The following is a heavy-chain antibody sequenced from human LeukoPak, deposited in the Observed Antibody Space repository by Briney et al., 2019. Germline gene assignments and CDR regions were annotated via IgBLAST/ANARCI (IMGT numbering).Heavy chain of an antibody. D-gene: IGHD2-8*01. J-gene: IGHJ4*02. CDR1: GFTPSRYA. CDR3: AKDRSGTNGICHGDFDY. V-gene: IGHV3-23*01. Sequence: RGSLRLSCAASGFTPSRYAVSSVRQAPGKGLEWVSSMIGCGGSTYSADAVEGGFIISRDNTKNTLYLQMNSLRAEDEALYYCAKDRSGTNGICHGDFDYWGQGTLVTVSS. CDR2: MIGCGGST.